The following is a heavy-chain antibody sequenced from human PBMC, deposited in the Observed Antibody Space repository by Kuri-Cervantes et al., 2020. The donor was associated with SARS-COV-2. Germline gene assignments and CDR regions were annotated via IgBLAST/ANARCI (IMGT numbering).Heavy chain of an antibody. CDR1: GGTFSSYA. CDR3: ARRARGARWFDA. V-gene: IGHV1-69*06. Sequence: SVKVSCKASGGTFSSYAISWVRQAPGQGLGWMGGINPIFGTANYAQKFQGRVTITADKSTSTAYMELSSLRSEDTAGYYCARRARGARWFDAWGQGTLVTVSS. CDR2: INPIFGTA. D-gene: IGHD3-16*01. J-gene: IGHJ5*02.